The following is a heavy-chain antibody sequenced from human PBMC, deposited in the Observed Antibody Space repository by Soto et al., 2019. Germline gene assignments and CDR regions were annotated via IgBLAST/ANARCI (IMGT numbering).Heavy chain of an antibody. V-gene: IGHV1-18*01. Sequence: QVQLVQSGAEVKKPGASVKVSCKASGYTFTSYGISWVRQAPGQGLEWMGWISAYNGNTNYAQKLQGRVTMTTDTPTSTAYMELRSLRSDDTAVYYCARRLDHYPMVRGVIPHYYFDYWGQGTLVTVSS. J-gene: IGHJ4*02. CDR1: GYTFTSYG. D-gene: IGHD3-10*01. CDR2: ISAYNGNT. CDR3: ARRLDHYPMVRGVIPHYYFDY.